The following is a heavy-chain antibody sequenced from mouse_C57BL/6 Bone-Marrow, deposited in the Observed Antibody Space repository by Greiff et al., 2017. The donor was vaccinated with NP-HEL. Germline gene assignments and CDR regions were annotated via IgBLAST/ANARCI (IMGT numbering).Heavy chain of an antibody. CDR3: TRVGSAYYYAMDD. Sequence: EVQLQQSGAELVRPGASVKLSCTASGFNIKDYYMHWVKQRPEQGLEWIGRIDPEDGDTEYAPKFQGKATMTADTSSNTAYLQLSSLTSEDTAVDYCTRVGSAYYYAMDDWGQGTSVTVSS. D-gene: IGHD1-1*01. CDR1: GFNIKDYY. CDR2: IDPEDGDT. J-gene: IGHJ4*01. V-gene: IGHV14-1*01.